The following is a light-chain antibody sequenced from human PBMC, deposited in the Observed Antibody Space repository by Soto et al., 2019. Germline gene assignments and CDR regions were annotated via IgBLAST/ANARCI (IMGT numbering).Light chain of an antibody. CDR2: SAS. CDR1: QAMSTY. J-gene: IGKJ4*01. Sequence: DIQLTQSPSFLSASVGDTVTITCRASQAMSTYLAWYQQKPGKVPKLLIRSASTLQSGVPPRFSGGGSGTEFTLTISTLQPDDSGICCGQQLNGYQLAFGGGTNVEIK. V-gene: IGKV1-9*01. CDR3: QQLNGYQLA.